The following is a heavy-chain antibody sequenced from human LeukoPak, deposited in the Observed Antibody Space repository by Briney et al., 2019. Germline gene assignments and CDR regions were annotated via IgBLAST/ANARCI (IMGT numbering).Heavy chain of an antibody. Sequence: GRSLRLSCAASGFTFNSYGFHWVRQAPGKGLEWVAFISYDGSDKYFAESVKGRFTISRDNSKNTLNLQMNSLRAEDTAVYYCAREGTRYSSDYGMDVWGQGTTVTVSS. CDR2: ISYDGSDK. CDR3: AREGTRYSSDYGMDV. D-gene: IGHD6-19*01. J-gene: IGHJ6*02. CDR1: GFTFNSYG. V-gene: IGHV3-30*03.